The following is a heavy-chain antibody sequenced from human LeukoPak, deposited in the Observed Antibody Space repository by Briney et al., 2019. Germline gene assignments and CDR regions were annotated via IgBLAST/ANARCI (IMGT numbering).Heavy chain of an antibody. CDR3: AREICRYCSSTSTS. CDR2: INHSGST. CDR1: GGPFSGYY. D-gene: IGHD2-2*01. Sequence: SETLSLTCAVYGGPFSGYYWSWIRQPPGKGLEWIGEINHSGSTNYNPSLKSRVTISVDTSKNQFSLKLSSVTAADTAVYYCAREICRYCSSTSTSWGQGTLVAVSS. J-gene: IGHJ5*02. V-gene: IGHV4-34*01.